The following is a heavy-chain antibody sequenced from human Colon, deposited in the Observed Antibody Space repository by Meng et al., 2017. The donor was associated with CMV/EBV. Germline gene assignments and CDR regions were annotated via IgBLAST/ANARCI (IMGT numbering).Heavy chain of an antibody. D-gene: IGHD3-10*01. CDR3: ARGKFYLAY. Sequence: GESLKISCVTSGITFSDYYMTWIRQAPGKGLECIPYISSSGKTIYYADSVKGRFTISRDNAKNSLYLKMNSLRVEDTAVYYCARGKFYLAYWGQGTLVTVSS. CDR1: GITFSDYY. CDR2: ISSSGKTI. J-gene: IGHJ4*02. V-gene: IGHV3-11*04.